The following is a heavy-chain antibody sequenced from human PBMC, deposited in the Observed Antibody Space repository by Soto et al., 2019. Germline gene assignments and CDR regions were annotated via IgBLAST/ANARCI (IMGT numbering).Heavy chain of an antibody. D-gene: IGHD3-16*02. CDR3: TTDQLSRGAFDV. Sequence: GGSLRLSCAASGFTFSDYYMSWIRQAPGKGLEWVGRIKSKTDGGKIDYAVPVKGRFTISRDDSENTLYLQMNSLTTDDTALYYCTTDQLSRGAFDVWGQGTMVTVSS. J-gene: IGHJ3*01. CDR1: GFTFSDYY. CDR2: IKSKTDGGKI. V-gene: IGHV3-15*01.